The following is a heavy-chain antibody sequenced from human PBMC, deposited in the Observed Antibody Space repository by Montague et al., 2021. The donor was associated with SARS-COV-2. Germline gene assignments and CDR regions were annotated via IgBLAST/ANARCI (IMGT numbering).Heavy chain of an antibody. D-gene: IGHD2-15*01. CDR3: ARAVVGAKTATIES. V-gene: IGHV4-59*01. J-gene: IGHJ4*02. Sequence: SETLSLTCSVSGGSINNYFWGWIRQSPGKGPEWVGYMHSTGSTAXNPSLKSRVIISVDTSKTQISLKLSSVSAADTALYYCARAVVGAKTATIESWGQGTLVTVSS. CDR2: MHSTGST. CDR1: GGSINNYF.